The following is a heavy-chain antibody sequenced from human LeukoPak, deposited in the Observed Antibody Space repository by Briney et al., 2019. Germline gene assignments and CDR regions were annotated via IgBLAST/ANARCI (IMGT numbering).Heavy chain of an antibody. V-gene: IGHV4-59*11. CDR1: GDSMTSHS. D-gene: IGHD2-21*01. CDR2: VFYSGVT. CDR3: TRDAHRNNWYFDI. Sequence: PSETLSLTCKVSGDSMTSHSWTWIRQSPGKSLEWIGYVFYSGVTDYNPSLKSRVTISIDTSKLQFSLRLTSVTVADTAVYYCTRDAHRNNWYFDIWGRDTLVTVSS. J-gene: IGHJ2*01.